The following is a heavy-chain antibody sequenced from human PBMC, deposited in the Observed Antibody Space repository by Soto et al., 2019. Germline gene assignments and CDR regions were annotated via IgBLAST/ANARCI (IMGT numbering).Heavy chain of an antibody. D-gene: IGHD3-22*01. Sequence: GGSLRLSCATSGFTFSDHAMHWVRQAPGEGLEWVSAISGSGGSTYYADSVKGRFTISRDNSKNTLYLQMNSLRAEDTAVYYCAKGSRGGYYYDSSGYPRSYFDYWGQGTLVTVSS. CDR3: AKGSRGGYYYDSSGYPRSYFDY. CDR2: ISGSGGST. CDR1: GFTFSDHA. J-gene: IGHJ4*02. V-gene: IGHV3-23*01.